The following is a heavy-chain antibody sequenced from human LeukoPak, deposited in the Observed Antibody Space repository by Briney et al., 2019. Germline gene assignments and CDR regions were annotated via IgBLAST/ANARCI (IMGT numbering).Heavy chain of an antibody. V-gene: IGHV1-69*01. D-gene: IGHD2-2*02. Sequence: SVKVSCKASGGTFSSYAISWVRQAPGQGLEWMGGIIPIFGTANYAQKFQGRVTITADESTSTAYMELSSLRSEDTAVYYCARAGVGVYCSSSSCYTGVDYWGQGTLVTVSS. CDR1: GGTFSSYA. J-gene: IGHJ4*02. CDR2: IIPIFGTA. CDR3: ARAGVGVYCSSSSCYTGVDY.